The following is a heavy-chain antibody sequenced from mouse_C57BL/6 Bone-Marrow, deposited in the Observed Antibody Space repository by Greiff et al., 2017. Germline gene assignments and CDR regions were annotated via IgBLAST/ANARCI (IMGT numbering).Heavy chain of an antibody. V-gene: IGHV5-12*01. D-gene: IGHD2-3*01. CDR2: ISNGGGST. J-gene: IGHJ3*01. Sequence: EVHLVESGGGLVQPGGSLKLSCAASGFTFSDYYMYWVRQTPEKRLEWVAYISNGGGSTYYPDTVKGRFTISRDNAKNTLYLQMSRLKSEDTAMYYCARHEGLLRFSWFAYWGQGTLVTASA. CDR1: GFTFSDYY. CDR3: ARHEGLLRFSWFAY.